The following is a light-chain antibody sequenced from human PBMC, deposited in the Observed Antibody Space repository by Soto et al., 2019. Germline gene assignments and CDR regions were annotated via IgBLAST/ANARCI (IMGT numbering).Light chain of an antibody. CDR2: APS. J-gene: IGKJ3*01. CDR3: QQYNVFPFT. CDR1: QGISDY. Sequence: DIRMTQSPSSLSASVGDRITITCRTSQGISDYLAWFQQKPGKAPKSLIYAPSHLQSGVPSRFSGSGSGTYFTLTISNLQPEDFATYYCQQYNVFPFTFGPGTKVDIK. V-gene: IGKV1-16*01.